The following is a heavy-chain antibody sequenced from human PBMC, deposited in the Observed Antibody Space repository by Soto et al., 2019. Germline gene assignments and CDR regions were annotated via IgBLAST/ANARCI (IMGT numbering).Heavy chain of an antibody. CDR2: IYYSGGT. J-gene: IGHJ6*03. V-gene: IGHV4-31*03. D-gene: IGHD5-12*01. Sequence: QVQLQESGPGLVKPSQTLSLTCTVSGGSISRGGYYWSWIRQHPGKGLEWIGYIYYSGGTYYNPSLKSRVTISVDTSENQFSLRLSSVNAADTAVYYCARKDSGYADYMDVWGKGTTVTVSS. CDR1: GGSISRGGYY. CDR3: ARKDSGYADYMDV.